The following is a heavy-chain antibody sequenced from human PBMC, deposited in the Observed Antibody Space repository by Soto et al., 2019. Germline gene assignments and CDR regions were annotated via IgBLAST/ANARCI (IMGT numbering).Heavy chain of an antibody. D-gene: IGHD2-21*02. J-gene: IGHJ2*01. CDR2: IRSKANNYAT. Sequence: EVQLVESGGGLVQPGGSLKLSCVASGFTFSGSAMHWVRQASGKGLEWVGRIRSKANNYATVYAASVKGRFTISRDDSKNTAHLQMNSLKTEDTAVYYCARHALQYCGGDCYLLPYFDLWGRGTLVTVSS. CDR3: ARHALQYCGGDCYLLPYFDL. CDR1: GFTFSGSA. V-gene: IGHV3-73*02.